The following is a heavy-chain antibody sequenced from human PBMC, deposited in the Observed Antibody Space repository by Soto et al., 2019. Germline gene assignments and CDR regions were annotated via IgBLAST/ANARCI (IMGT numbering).Heavy chain of an antibody. Sequence: QVQLVQSGAEVKKPGSSVKVSCKASGGTFSSYTMSWVRQAPGQGLEWMGRIIPILGIANYAQKFQGRVTITADKSTSTAYMELSSLRSEDTAVYYCARVYYDFWSGYSDRRYYYMDVWGKGTTVTVSS. CDR2: IIPILGIA. D-gene: IGHD3-3*01. CDR3: ARVYYDFWSGYSDRRYYYMDV. V-gene: IGHV1-69*02. J-gene: IGHJ6*03. CDR1: GGTFSSYT.